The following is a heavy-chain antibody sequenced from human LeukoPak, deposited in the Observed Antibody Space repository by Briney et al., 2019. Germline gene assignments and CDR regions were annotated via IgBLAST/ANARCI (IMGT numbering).Heavy chain of an antibody. CDR1: GDSVSGGSAG. Sequence: SQTLSLTCAISGDSVSGGSAGLNWIRQSPSRGLEWLGRIYYRSKWYSDYAISLKSRITINPDTSRNQFSLQLNSVTHDDTAVYYCTGGGLVRGTLHWFDPWGQGTLVTVSS. CDR3: TGGGLVRGTLHWFDP. V-gene: IGHV6-1*01. J-gene: IGHJ5*02. CDR2: IYYRSKWYS. D-gene: IGHD3-10*01.